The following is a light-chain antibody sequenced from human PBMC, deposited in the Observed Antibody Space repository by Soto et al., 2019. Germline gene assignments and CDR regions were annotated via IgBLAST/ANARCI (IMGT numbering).Light chain of an antibody. J-gene: IGKJ1*01. CDR1: QSVSSD. CDR3: QQYNNWWT. V-gene: IGKV3D-15*01. CDR2: GAS. Sequence: ETVLTQSPGTLSLSPGERATLSCRASQSVSSDYLAWYQHKPGQAPRLLIHGASSRATGIPDRFSGSGSGTEFTLTISSLQSEDFAVYYCQQYNNWWTFGQGTKVDIK.